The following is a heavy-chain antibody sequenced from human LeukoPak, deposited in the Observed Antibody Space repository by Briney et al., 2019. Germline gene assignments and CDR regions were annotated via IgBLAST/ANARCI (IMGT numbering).Heavy chain of an antibody. CDR1: GFTFSSYS. V-gene: IGHV3-21*01. CDR3: ARALHLTYGGAAFDI. Sequence: SGGSLRLSCAASGFTFSSYSMNWVRQAPGKGLEWVSSISSSSSYIYYADSVKGRFTISRDNAKNSLYLQMNSLRAEDTAVYYCARALHLTYGGAAFDIWGQGTMVTVSS. J-gene: IGHJ3*02. CDR2: ISSSSSYI. D-gene: IGHD2/OR15-2a*01.